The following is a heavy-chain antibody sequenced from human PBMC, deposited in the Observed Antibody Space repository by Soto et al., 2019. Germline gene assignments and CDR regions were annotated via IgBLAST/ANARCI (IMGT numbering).Heavy chain of an antibody. Sequence: GGSLRLSCAASGFTFSSYAMHWVRQAPGKGLEWVAVISYDGSNKYYADSVKGRFTISRDNSKNTLYLQMNSLRAEDTAVYYCARQRLNYFDYWGRGTRVTVSS. CDR3: ARQRLNYFDY. CDR2: ISYDGSNK. CDR1: GFTFSSYA. J-gene: IGHJ4*02. V-gene: IGHV3-30-3*01.